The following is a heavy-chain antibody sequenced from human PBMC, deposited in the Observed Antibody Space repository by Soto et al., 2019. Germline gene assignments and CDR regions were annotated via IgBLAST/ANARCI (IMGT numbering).Heavy chain of an antibody. CDR2: VNGGNGNT. Sequence: QVQLVQSGAEVKKPGASVKVSCKASGYTFTSYAMHWVRQAPGQSLEWMGRVNGGNGNTKYSQKFQDRVTMTRDTAVSTADMGLSSLRSEDTAVYYCARGIAVAGNYWGQGTLVTVSS. V-gene: IGHV1-3*01. CDR1: GYTFTSYA. CDR3: ARGIAVAGNY. D-gene: IGHD6-19*01. J-gene: IGHJ4*02.